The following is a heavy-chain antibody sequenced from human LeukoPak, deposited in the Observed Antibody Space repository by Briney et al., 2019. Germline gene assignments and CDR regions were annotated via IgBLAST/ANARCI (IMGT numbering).Heavy chain of an antibody. CDR1: GYTFSSYY. V-gene: IGHV1-46*01. Sequence: ASVKVSCKASGYTFSSYYMYWVRQAPGQGLEWMGIINPSGGSTSYAQKFQGRVTITADESTSTAYMELSSLRSEDTAVYYCARDLTGYMDVWGKGTTVTVSS. CDR3: ARDLTGYMDV. J-gene: IGHJ6*03. CDR2: INPSGGST. D-gene: IGHD7-27*01.